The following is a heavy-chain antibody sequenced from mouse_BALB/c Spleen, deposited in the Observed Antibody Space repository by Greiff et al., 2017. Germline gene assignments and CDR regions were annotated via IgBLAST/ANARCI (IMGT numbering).Heavy chain of an antibody. J-gene: IGHJ2*01. CDR1: GYTFTSYV. Sequence: EVKLVESGPELVKPGASVKMSCKASGYTFTSYVMHWVKQKPGQGLEWIGYINPYNDGTKYNEKFKGKATLTSDKSSSTAYMELSSLTSEDSAVYYCARVPVEGYFDYWGQGTTLTVSS. V-gene: IGHV1-14*01. CDR2: INPYNDGT. CDR3: ARVPVEGYFDY. D-gene: IGHD4-1*02.